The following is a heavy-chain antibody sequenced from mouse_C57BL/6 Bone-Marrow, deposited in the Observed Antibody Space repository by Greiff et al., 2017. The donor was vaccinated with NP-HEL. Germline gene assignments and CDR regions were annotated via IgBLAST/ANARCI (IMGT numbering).Heavy chain of an antibody. V-gene: IGHV1-82*01. CDR3: AIRWLLRYAMDY. CDR2: IYPGDGDT. J-gene: IGHJ4*01. Sequence: VHLVESGPELVKPGASVKISCKASGYAFSSSWMNWVKQRPGKGLEWIGRIYPGDGDTNYNGKFKGKATLTADKSSSTAYMQLSSLTSEDSAVYFCAIRWLLRYAMDYWGQGTSVTVSS. CDR1: GYAFSSSW. D-gene: IGHD2-3*01.